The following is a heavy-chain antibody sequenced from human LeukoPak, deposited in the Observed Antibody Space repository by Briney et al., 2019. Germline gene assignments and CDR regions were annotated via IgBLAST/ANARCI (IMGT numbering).Heavy chain of an antibody. V-gene: IGHV3-21*01. CDR3: ARDIWGSGSYYFDY. J-gene: IGHJ4*02. CDR2: ISNNNNYI. CDR1: GFSFSSYN. Sequence: GVSLRLSCAASGFSFSSYNMDWVRQAPGKGLEWVSSISNNNNYIYYADSVKGRFTISRDNAKNSLYLQMNSLRAEDTAVYYCARDIWGSGSYYFDYWGQGTLVTVSS. D-gene: IGHD3-16*01.